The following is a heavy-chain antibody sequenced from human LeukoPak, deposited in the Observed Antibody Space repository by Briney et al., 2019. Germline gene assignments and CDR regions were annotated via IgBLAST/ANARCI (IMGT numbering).Heavy chain of an antibody. Sequence: GSLRLSCAASGFTFSSYAMSWVRQAPGKGLEWVSAISGSGGSTYYADSVKGRFTISRDNSKNTLYLQMNSLRAEDTAVYYCANGFYFFCSGGSCFKHYFDYWGQGTLVTVSS. CDR3: ANGFYFFCSGGSCFKHYFDY. CDR1: GFTFSSYA. D-gene: IGHD2-15*01. J-gene: IGHJ4*02. CDR2: ISGSGGST. V-gene: IGHV3-23*01.